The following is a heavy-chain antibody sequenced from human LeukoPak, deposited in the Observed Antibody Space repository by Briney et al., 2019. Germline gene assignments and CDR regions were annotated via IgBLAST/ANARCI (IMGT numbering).Heavy chain of an antibody. V-gene: IGHV4-59*01. D-gene: IGHD6-19*01. Sequence: SETPSLTCTVSGGYISSFYWSWIRQPPGKGLEWIGYVYYTGSSDYNPSLKSRVTLSVDTSKNQFSLKLTSVTAADTAVYYCARGRISSGWFAHFDYWGQGALLTVSS. CDR2: VYYTGSS. CDR1: GGYISSFY. J-gene: IGHJ4*02. CDR3: ARGRISSGWFAHFDY.